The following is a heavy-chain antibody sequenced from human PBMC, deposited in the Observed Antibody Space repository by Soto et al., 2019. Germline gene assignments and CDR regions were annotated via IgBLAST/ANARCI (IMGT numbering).Heavy chain of an antibody. CDR1: GYIFTGYY. CDR2: LSPDNGGI. D-gene: IGHD1-26*01. Sequence: QVQLVQSGAEVKKPGASVKVSCKASGYIFTGYYMHWVRRAPGQGLEWMGCLSPDNGGIKYAQKFEGRVTMTRDTSINTAYMDLSGLTSDDTAVYYCARELSVTSVPGKAFDIWGQGTMVSVS. J-gene: IGHJ3*02. V-gene: IGHV1-2*02. CDR3: ARELSVTSVPGKAFDI.